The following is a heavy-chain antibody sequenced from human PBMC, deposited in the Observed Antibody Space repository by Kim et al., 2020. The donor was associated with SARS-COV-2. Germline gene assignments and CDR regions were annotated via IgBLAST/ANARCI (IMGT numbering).Heavy chain of an antibody. V-gene: IGHV1-46*01. CDR2: GST. CDR3: ARSRSGFT. J-gene: IGHJ5*02. Sequence: GSTSYAQKFQGRVTMTRDTSTSTVYMELSSLRSEDTAVYYCARSRSGFTWGQGTLVTVSS. D-gene: IGHD3-10*01.